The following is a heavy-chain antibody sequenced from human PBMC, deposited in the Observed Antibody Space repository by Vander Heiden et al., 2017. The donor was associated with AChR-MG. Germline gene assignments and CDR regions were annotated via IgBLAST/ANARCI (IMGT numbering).Heavy chain of an antibody. J-gene: IGHJ4*02. V-gene: IGHV3-21*01. CDR3: ATDSSSPPFDY. CDR2: ISSSSSYI. Sequence: EVQPVESGGGLVKPAGSLRLSCPAAGFTFSSYSMNWVRQAPGKGLKRVSSISSSSSYISSADSVKGRFTISRDNAKNSLYLQMNSLRAEDTAVYYCATDSSSPPFDYWGQGTLVTVSS. CDR1: GFTFSSYS. D-gene: IGHD6-6*01.